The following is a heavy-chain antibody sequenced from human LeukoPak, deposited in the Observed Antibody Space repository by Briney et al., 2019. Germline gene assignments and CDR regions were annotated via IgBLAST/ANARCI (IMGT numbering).Heavy chain of an antibody. J-gene: IGHJ3*02. Sequence: SGTLSLTCAVSGGSISSSNWWSWVRQPPGKGLEWIGEIYHSGSTNYNPSLKSRVTISVDKSKNQFSLKLSSVTAADTAVYYCARRGGGYYAWAFDIWGQGTMVTVSS. CDR2: IYHSGST. V-gene: IGHV4-4*02. CDR1: GGSISSSNW. D-gene: IGHD3-22*01. CDR3: ARRGGGYYAWAFDI.